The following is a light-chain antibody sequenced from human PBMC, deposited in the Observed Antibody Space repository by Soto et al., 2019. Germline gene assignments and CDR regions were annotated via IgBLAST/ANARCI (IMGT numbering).Light chain of an antibody. CDR2: DVS. CDR1: SSDVGGYNY. Sequence: QSALTQPASVSGSPGQSITISCTGTSSDVGGYNYVSWYQQHPGKAPKLMIYDVSNRPSGVSNRFSVSKSGNTASLTISGLQAEDEADYYCSSYTSSSTRGVVFGGGTKLTVL. V-gene: IGLV2-14*01. CDR3: SSYTSSSTRGVV. J-gene: IGLJ2*01.